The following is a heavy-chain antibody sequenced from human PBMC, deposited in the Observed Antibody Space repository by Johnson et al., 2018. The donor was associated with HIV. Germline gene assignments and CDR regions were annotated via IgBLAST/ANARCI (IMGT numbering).Heavy chain of an antibody. Sequence: QVQLVESGGGLVKPGGSLRLSCAASGFTFSSYGMHWVRQAPGKGLEWVAFIRYDGSNKYYADSVKGRFTISSDNSKNTLYLQMNSLRAEDTAVYYCARAWGGYCSGGSCYGAPGAFDIWGQGTMVTVSS. V-gene: IGHV3-30*02. D-gene: IGHD2-15*01. CDR2: IRYDGSNK. CDR3: ARAWGGYCSGGSCYGAPGAFDI. CDR1: GFTFSSYG. J-gene: IGHJ3*02.